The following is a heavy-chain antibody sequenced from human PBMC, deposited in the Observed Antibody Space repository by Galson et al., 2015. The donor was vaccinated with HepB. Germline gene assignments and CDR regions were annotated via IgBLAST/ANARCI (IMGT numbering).Heavy chain of an antibody. CDR2: ISGYNANT. V-gene: IGHV1-18*01. CDR3: ARGGHSYGKFDY. CDR1: GYTFSRYG. Sequence: QSGAEVKKPGASVKVSCKASGYTFSRYGISWVRQAPGQGLEWLGWISGYNANTNYAQKLQGRVTMTTDTSTSTAYMELTSLRSDDTAVYYCARGGHSYGKFDYWGQGTLVTVSS. D-gene: IGHD5-18*01. J-gene: IGHJ4*02.